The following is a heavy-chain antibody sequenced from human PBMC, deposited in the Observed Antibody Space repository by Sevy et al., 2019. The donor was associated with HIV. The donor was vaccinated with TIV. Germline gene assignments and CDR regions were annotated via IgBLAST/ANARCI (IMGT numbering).Heavy chain of an antibody. J-gene: IGHJ3*02. V-gene: IGHV4-30-2*01. Sequence: SETLSLTCAVSGGSISSGGYSWSWIRQPPGKGLEWIGYIYHGGSTYYNPSLKSRVTISLDRSQNQFSLKLISVTAADTAVYYCARVSVTTRDAFDIWGQGKMVTVSS. CDR2: IYHGGST. D-gene: IGHD4-17*01. CDR3: ARVSVTTRDAFDI. CDR1: GGSISSGGYS.